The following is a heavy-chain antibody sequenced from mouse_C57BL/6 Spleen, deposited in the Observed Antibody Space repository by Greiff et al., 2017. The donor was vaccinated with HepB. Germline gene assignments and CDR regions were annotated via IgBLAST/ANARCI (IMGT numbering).Heavy chain of an antibody. V-gene: IGHV5-17*01. J-gene: IGHJ4*01. CDR2: ISSGSSTI. D-gene: IGHD2-4*01. CDR3: ARRDYAYYYAMDY. CDR1: GFTFSDYG. Sequence: EVQVVESGGGLVKPGGSLKLSCAASGFTFSDYGMHWVRQAPEKGLEWVAYISSGSSTIYYADTVKGRFTISRDNAKNTLFLQMTSLRSEDTAMYYCARRDYAYYYAMDYWGQGTSVTVSS.